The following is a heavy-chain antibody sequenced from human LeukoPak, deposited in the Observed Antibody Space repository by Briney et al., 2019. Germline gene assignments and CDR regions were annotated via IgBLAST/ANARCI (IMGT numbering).Heavy chain of an antibody. CDR2: IYYSGST. J-gene: IGHJ4*02. CDR1: GGSISSYY. Sequence: SETLSLTCTVSGGSISSYYWSWIRQPPGKGLEWIGYIYYSGSTNYNPSLKSRVTISVDTSKNQFSLKLSSVTAADTAVYYCASLYGSGSYYNEYYFDYWGQGTLVTVSS. CDR3: ASLYGSGSYYNEYYFDY. V-gene: IGHV4-59*01. D-gene: IGHD3-10*01.